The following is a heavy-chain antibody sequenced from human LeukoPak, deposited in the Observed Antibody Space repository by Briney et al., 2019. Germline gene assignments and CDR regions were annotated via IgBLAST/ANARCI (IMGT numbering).Heavy chain of an antibody. V-gene: IGHV4-30-4*08. J-gene: IGHJ4*02. CDR3: ARETVDTVTIDY. CDR2: IYYSGST. CDR1: GGSISSYY. Sequence: SETLSLTCTVSGGSISSYYWSWIRQPPGKGLEWIGYIYYSGSTYYNPSLKSRVTISVDTSKNQFSLKLSSVTAADTAVYYCARETVDTVTIDYWGQGTLVTVSS. D-gene: IGHD4-17*01.